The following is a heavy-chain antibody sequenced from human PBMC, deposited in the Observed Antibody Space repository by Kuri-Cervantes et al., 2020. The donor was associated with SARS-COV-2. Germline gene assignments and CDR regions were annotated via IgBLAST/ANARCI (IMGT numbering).Heavy chain of an antibody. CDR1: GYTFTSYG. D-gene: IGHD6-13*01. J-gene: IGHJ6*03. CDR3: ARDWVEHPHYQMDD. V-gene: IGHV1-18*01. Sequence: ASVKVSCKASGYTFTSYGISWVRQAPGQRLEWIGWISAYNGNTNYAQKLQGRVTMTTDTSTSTAYMELRSLRSDDTAVYYCARDWVEHPHYQMDDWGKGTTVTVSS. CDR2: ISAYNGNT.